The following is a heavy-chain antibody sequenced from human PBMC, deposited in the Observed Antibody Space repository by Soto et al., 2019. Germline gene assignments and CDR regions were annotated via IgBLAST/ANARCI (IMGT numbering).Heavy chain of an antibody. CDR3: ASCVRGVMDGIFDY. D-gene: IGHD3-10*02. V-gene: IGHV4-31*02. CDR1: GGSISLGVYY. CDR2: IYYSGST. J-gene: IGHJ4*02. Sequence: PSETLSLTCTVSGGSISLGVYYWSWIRQHPGKGLEWIGYIYYSGSTYYNPSLKSRVTISVDTSKNQFSLKLSSVTAADTAVYYCASCVRGVMDGIFDYWGQGTLVTVSS.